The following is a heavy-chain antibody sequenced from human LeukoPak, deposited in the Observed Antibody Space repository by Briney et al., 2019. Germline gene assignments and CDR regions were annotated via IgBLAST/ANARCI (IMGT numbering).Heavy chain of an antibody. V-gene: IGHV3-53*01. J-gene: IGHJ4*02. Sequence: GGSLRLSCAASGFRVRTTYISWVRQFPGEGLEWISIIYSDGTTYYADSVEDRFTISRDDSKNTVFLLMHSLRVEDSALYYCANDDYDSSGQGFWGQGTLVTVSS. D-gene: IGHD3-22*01. CDR3: ANDDYDSSGQGF. CDR2: IYSDGTT. CDR1: GFRVRTTY.